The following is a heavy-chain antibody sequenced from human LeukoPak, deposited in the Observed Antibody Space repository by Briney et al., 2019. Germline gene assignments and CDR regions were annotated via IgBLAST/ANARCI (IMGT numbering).Heavy chain of an antibody. J-gene: IGHJ4*02. CDR2: ISHSGTT. CDR1: GGSFSDYQ. Sequence: SETLSLTCAVSGGSFSDYQWNWIRQSPGKGLEWIGEISHSGTTTYNPSLKSRVTISVDTSKNQFSLKLRSVTAADTAVYYCARELGETTITSSGDHWGQGSLVTVSS. CDR3: ARELGETTITSSGDH. V-gene: IGHV4-34*01. D-gene: IGHD1-14*01.